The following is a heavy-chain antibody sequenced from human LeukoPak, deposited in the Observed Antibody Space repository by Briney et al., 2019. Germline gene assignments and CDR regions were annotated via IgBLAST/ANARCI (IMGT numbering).Heavy chain of an antibody. CDR3: ARDRQCGY. CDR2: ISPYNGNT. J-gene: IGHJ4*02. CDR1: GYTFTSYD. Sequence: ASVKVSCKASGYTFTSYDISWLRQAPGQGLEWMGWISPYNGNTNYAPKLQGRLTMTIDTSTSTAYMELRSLRSDDTAVYYCARDRQCGYWGQGTLVTVSS. D-gene: IGHD2-21*01. V-gene: IGHV1-18*01.